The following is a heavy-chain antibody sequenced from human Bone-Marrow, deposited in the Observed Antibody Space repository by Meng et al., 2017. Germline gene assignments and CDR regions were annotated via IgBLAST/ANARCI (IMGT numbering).Heavy chain of an antibody. CDR2: IIPIFGTA. CDR1: GGTVSSYA. V-gene: IGHV1-69*13. Sequence: SVKVSCKASGGTVSSYAISWVRQAPGQGLEWMGGIIPIFGTANYAQKLQGRVTITADESTSTAYMELSSLRSEDTAVYYGARDLSNGLAVSSYGMDVWGQGTTVTVSS. J-gene: IGHJ6*02. D-gene: IGHD5/OR15-5a*01. CDR3: ARDLSNGLAVSSYGMDV.